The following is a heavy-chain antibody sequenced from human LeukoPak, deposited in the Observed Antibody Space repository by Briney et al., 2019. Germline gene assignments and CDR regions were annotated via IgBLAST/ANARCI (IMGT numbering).Heavy chain of an antibody. Sequence: SETLSLTCTVSVGSISSYYWSCIRDPAGKGRWGMCRIYTSGSTNYNPSLKSRVTMSVDTSKNQFSLKLSSVTAADTAVYYCVRARYSYGSYYYYGMDVWGQGTTVTVSS. CDR3: VRARYSYGSYYYYGMDV. CDR1: VGSISSYY. CDR2: IYTSGST. J-gene: IGHJ6*02. V-gene: IGHV4-4*07. D-gene: IGHD5-18*01.